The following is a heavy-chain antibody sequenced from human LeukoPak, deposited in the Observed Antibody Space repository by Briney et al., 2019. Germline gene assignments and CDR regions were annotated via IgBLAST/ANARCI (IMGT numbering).Heavy chain of an antibody. V-gene: IGHV3-30-3*01. CDR2: ISYDGSNK. J-gene: IGHJ4*02. D-gene: IGHD2-15*01. CDR3: AREDIVVVVVDY. CDR1: GFTFSSYA. Sequence: QPGGSLRLSCAASGFTFSSYAMHCVRQAPGKGLEWVAVISYDGSNKYYADSVKGRFTISRDNSKNTLYLQMNSLRAEDTAVYYCAREDIVVVVVDYWGQGTLVTVSS.